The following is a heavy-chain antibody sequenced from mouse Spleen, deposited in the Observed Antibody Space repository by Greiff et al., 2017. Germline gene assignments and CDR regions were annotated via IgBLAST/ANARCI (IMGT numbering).Heavy chain of an antibody. CDR3: ARGDYGSSFAY. V-gene: IGHV1-55*01. D-gene: IGHD1-1*01. CDR1: GYTFTSYW. CDR2: IYPGSGST. J-gene: IGHJ3*01. Sequence: VQLVESGAELVKPGASVKMSCKASGYTFTSYWITWVKQRPGQGLEWIGDIYPGSGSTNYNEKFKSKATLTVDTSSSTAYMQLSSLTSEDSAVYYCARGDYGSSFAYWGQGTLVTVSA.